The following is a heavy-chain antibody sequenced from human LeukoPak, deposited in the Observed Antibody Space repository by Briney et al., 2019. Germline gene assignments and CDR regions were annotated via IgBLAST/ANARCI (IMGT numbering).Heavy chain of an antibody. D-gene: IGHD2-2*01. CDR2: IYYSGST. V-gene: IGHV4-59*01. J-gene: IGHJ6*02. CDR3: ARVGGVVVPAAIPPYYYGMDA. Sequence: SETLSLTCTVSGGSISSYYWSWIRQPPGKGLEWIGYIYYSGSTNYNPSLKSRVTISVDTSKNQFSLKLSSVTAADTAVYYCARVGGVVVPAAIPPYYYGMDAWGQGTTVTVSS. CDR1: GGSISSYY.